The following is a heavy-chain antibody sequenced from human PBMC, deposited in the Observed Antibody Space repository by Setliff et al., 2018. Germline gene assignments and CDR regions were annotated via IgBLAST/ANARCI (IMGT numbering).Heavy chain of an antibody. CDR3: ARTSTGRYFDL. Sequence: PSETLSLTCAVSGGSISSGNWWTWVRQPPGKGLEWIGEIYHSGSTNYKPSLKSRVTISVDKSKNQFSLKLTSVTAADTAVYYCARTSTGRYFDLWGRGTLVTVSS. D-gene: IGHD2-2*01. J-gene: IGHJ2*01. V-gene: IGHV4-4*02. CDR2: IYHSGST. CDR1: GGSISSGNW.